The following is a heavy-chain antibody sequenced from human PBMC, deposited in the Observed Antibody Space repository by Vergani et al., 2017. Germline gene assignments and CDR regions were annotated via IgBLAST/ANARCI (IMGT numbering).Heavy chain of an antibody. CDR3: ANVCSSTSCYGDAFDI. CDR1: GFTFSSDA. Sequence: EVQLLESGGGLVQPGGSLRFSCAASGFTFSSDAMSWVRQAPGKGLEWVSAISGSGGSTYYADSVKGRFTISRDNSKNTLYLQMNSLRAEDTAVYYCANVCSSTSCYGDAFDIWGQGTMVTVSS. J-gene: IGHJ3*02. CDR2: ISGSGGST. V-gene: IGHV3-23*01. D-gene: IGHD2-2*01.